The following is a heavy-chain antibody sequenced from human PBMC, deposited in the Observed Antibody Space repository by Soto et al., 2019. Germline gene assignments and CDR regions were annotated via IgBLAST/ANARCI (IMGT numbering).Heavy chain of an antibody. CDR1: DFNFNNAW. CDR3: ATAPGYWQSAPSDY. D-gene: IGHD6-25*01. J-gene: IGHJ4*02. CDR2: IKSKTDGGTT. V-gene: IGHV3-15*07. Sequence: GGSLRLSCVVSDFNFNNAWMNWVGQAPGKGLEWVGRIKSKTDGGTTDYAAPVKGRSIISGDDSKNTLYLQMNSLTPEDTAVYYCATAPGYWQSAPSDYWGQGTLVTVSS.